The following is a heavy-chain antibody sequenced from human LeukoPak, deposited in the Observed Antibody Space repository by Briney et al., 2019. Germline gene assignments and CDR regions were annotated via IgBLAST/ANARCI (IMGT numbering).Heavy chain of an antibody. V-gene: IGHV1-46*01. D-gene: IGHD1-26*01. CDR1: GYTFTSYY. J-gene: IGHJ6*02. CDR3: ASTLVGATDYYYGMDV. CDR2: INPSGGST. Sequence: ASVKVSCKASGYTFTSYYMQWVRQAPGQGLEWMGIINPSGGSTSYAQKFQGRVTMTRDTSTSTVYMELSSLRSEDTAVYYCASTLVGATDYYYGMDVWGQGTTVTVSS.